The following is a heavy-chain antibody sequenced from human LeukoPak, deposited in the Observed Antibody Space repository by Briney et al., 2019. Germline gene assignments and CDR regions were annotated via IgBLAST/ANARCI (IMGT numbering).Heavy chain of an antibody. J-gene: IGHJ4*02. D-gene: IGHD1-20*01. CDR1: GGSMSSSSYY. Sequence: PSETLSLTCTVSGGSMSSSSYYWGWIRQPPGKGLEWIGSIYYSGSTYYNPSLKSRVTISVDTSKNQFSLKLSSVTAADTAVYYCARELITGTGDGFDYWGQGTLVTVSS. V-gene: IGHV4-39*02. CDR2: IYYSGST. CDR3: ARELITGTGDGFDY.